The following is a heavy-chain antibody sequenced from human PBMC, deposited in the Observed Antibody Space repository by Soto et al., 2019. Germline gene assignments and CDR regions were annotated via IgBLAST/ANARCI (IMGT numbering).Heavy chain of an antibody. D-gene: IGHD4-4*01. V-gene: IGHV1-3*01. CDR1: GYTFTSYA. Sequence: QVQLVQSGAEVKKPGASVKVSCKTSGYTFTSYAMHWVRQAPGQRLEWMGWINAGNGNTKYSQKFHGRVTITRDTSASTAYMELSSLRSEDTAVYYCARDRIRTTAFHYYYYMDVWGKGTTVTVSS. CDR2: INAGNGNT. J-gene: IGHJ6*03. CDR3: ARDRIRTTAFHYYYYMDV.